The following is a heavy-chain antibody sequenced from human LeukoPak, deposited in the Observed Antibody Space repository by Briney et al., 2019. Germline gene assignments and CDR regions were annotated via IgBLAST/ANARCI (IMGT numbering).Heavy chain of an antibody. CDR2: INPSGGDT. CDR1: GYNFTSNG. J-gene: IGHJ4*02. D-gene: IGHD1-26*01. CDR3: ARDLDGIRQWELGFDY. V-gene: IGHV1-46*01. Sequence: GASVKVSCKASGYNFTSNGISWVRQAPGQGLEWLGIINPSGGDTKYAQKFQGRVTMTRDKSTSTVYMELSSLRSEDTAVYYCARDLDGIRQWELGFDYWGQGTLVTVSS.